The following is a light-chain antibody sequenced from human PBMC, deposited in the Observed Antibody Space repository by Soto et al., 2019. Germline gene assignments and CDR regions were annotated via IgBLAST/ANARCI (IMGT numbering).Light chain of an antibody. J-gene: IGKJ1*01. CDR3: QQYGDSPWT. Sequence: EIVLTQSPGTLSLSPGERATLSCRASQSVRNSHLAWYQQKPGQPPRLLISRAASRAPGIPDRFRGSGSGTGFTLSISKLEPEDAALYYCQQYGDSPWTVGLGTNVEI. CDR2: RAA. CDR1: QSVRNSH. V-gene: IGKV3-20*01.